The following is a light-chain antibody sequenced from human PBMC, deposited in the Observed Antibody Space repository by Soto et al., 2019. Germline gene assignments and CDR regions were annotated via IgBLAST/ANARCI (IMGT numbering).Light chain of an antibody. Sequence: DIQMTQSPSTLSASVGDRVSITCRASQNIDKWLAWYQQKPQKAPKLLIFDASTLESGVPSRFSGSGSGTEFTLTISSLQPDDFETYYCQQYNTYQGTFGPGTKVDIK. V-gene: IGKV1-5*01. CDR3: QQYNTYQGT. CDR2: DAS. CDR1: QNIDKW. J-gene: IGKJ1*01.